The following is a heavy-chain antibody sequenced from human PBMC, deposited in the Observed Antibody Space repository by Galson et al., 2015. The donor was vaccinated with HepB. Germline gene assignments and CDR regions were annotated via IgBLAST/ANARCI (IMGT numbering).Heavy chain of an antibody. V-gene: IGHV5-10-1*01. D-gene: IGHD4-17*01. J-gene: IGHJ5*02. CDR2: IDPSDSYT. CDR3: ARMFGYGDYPPDYWFDP. CDR1: GYSFASYW. Sequence: QSGAEVKKPGESLRISCKGSGYSFASYWISWVRQMPGKGLEWMGRIDPSDSYTNYRQSFQGHVTISADKSISTAYLQWSSLKASDTAVYYCARMFGYGDYPPDYWFDPWGQGTLVTVSS.